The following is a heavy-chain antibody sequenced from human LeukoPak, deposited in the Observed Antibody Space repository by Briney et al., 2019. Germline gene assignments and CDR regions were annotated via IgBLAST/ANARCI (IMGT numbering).Heavy chain of an antibody. CDR3: ARDKKGIDY. CDR2: ISSDSGTI. Sequence: GGSLRLSGAASGFIFSSYAMNWVRQAPGKGLEWISYISSDSGTIYYADSMKGRFTISRDNARNSLYLQMNSLRAEDTAVYYCARDKKGIDYWGQGTLVTVSS. V-gene: IGHV3-48*01. D-gene: IGHD3-10*01. J-gene: IGHJ4*02. CDR1: GFIFSSYA.